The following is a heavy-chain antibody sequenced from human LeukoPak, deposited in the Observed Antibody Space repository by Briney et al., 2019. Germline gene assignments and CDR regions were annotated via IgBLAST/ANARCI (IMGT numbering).Heavy chain of an antibody. CDR2: IKSKTDGGTT. V-gene: IGHV3-15*01. J-gene: IGHJ4*02. D-gene: IGHD6-6*01. CDR1: GFTFSNAW. Sequence: PGGSLRLSCAASGFTFSNAWMSWVRQAPGKGLEWVGRIKSKTDGGTTDYAAPVKGRFTISRDDSKNTLYLQMNSLKTEDTAVYYCTTDIPIEYSSSSTKDATDYWGQGTLVTVSS. CDR3: TTDIPIEYSSSSTKDATDY.